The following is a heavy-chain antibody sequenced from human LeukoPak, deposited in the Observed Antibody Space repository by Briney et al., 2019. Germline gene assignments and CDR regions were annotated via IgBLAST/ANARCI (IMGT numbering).Heavy chain of an antibody. CDR1: GYTFTDYS. J-gene: IGHJ4*02. CDR2: INPNSGGT. V-gene: IGHV1-2*02. Sequence: ASVKVSCKASGYTFTDYSMHWVRQAPGQGLEWMGWINPNSGGTNYAQKFQGRVTMTRDTSISTAYMELSRLRSDDTAVYYCARSGSMVRGVIVDYWGQGTLVTVSS. CDR3: ARSGSMVRGVIVDY. D-gene: IGHD3-10*01.